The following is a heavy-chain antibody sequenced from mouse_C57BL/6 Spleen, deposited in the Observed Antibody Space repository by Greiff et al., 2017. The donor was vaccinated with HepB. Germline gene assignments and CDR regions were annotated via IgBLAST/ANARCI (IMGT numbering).Heavy chain of an antibody. CDR1: GFTFSDYG. CDR2: ISSGSSTI. Sequence: DVKLVESGGGLVKPGGSLKLSCAASGFTFSDYGMHWVRQAPEKGLEWVAYISSGSSTIYYADTVKGRFTISRDNAKNTLFLQMTSLRSEDTAMYYCARPGDYGLDYWGQGTTLTVSS. D-gene: IGHD2-4*01. J-gene: IGHJ2*01. CDR3: ARPGDYGLDY. V-gene: IGHV5-17*01.